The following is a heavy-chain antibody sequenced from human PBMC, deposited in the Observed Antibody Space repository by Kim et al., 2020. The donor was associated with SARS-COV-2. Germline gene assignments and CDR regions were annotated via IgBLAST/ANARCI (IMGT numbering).Heavy chain of an antibody. D-gene: IGHD5-12*01. CDR1: GGSFSGYY. J-gene: IGHJ4*02. Sequence: SETLSLTCAVYGGSFSGYYWSWIRQPPGKGLEWIGEINHSGSTNYNPSLKSRVTISVDTSKNQFSLKLSSVTAADTAVYYCARILVVAATGDYWGQGTLVTVSS. V-gene: IGHV4-34*01. CDR2: INHSGST. CDR3: ARILVVAATGDY.